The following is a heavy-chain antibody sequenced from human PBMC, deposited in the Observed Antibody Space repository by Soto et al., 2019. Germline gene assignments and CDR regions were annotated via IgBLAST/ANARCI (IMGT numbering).Heavy chain of an antibody. Sequence: LSLTCTVSGGSISSGDYYWSWIRQPPGKGLEWIGYIYYSGSTYYNPSLKSRVTISVDTSKNQFSLKLSSVTAADTAVYYCARENIVVVPAAIDWFDPWGQGTLVTVSS. J-gene: IGHJ5*02. D-gene: IGHD2-2*02. CDR1: GGSISSGDYY. CDR2: IYYSGST. V-gene: IGHV4-30-4*01. CDR3: ARENIVVVPAAIDWFDP.